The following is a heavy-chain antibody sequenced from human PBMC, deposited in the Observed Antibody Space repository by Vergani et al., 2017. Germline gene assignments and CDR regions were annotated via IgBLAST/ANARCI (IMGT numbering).Heavy chain of an antibody. D-gene: IGHD2-2*01. Sequence: EVQLVQSGAEVKKPGESLKISCKGSGYSFTSYWIGWVRQMPGKGLEWMGIIYPGDSDTSYSPSFQGQVTISADKSISTAYLQWSSLKASDTAMYYCARSVVPAALSDAFDIWGQGTMVTVSS. CDR2: IYPGDSDT. V-gene: IGHV5-51*01. CDR1: GYSFTSYW. J-gene: IGHJ3*02. CDR3: ARSVVPAALSDAFDI.